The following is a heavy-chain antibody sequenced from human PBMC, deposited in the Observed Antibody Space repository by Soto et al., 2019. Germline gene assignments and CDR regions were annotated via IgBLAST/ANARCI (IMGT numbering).Heavy chain of an antibody. CDR3: ARERGTYTYGDC. CDR1: GYTFTNYG. CDR2: VNIYEGST. Sequence: QVQLVQSGAEVRKPGASVKVSCKASGYTFTNYGITWLRQAPGQGLEWMGWVNIYEGSTNYAQKFQGRGTMTTDTSTSTVYLELRSLRYDDTAIYYCARERGTYTYGDCWGQGTLVTVSS. D-gene: IGHD5-18*01. J-gene: IGHJ4*02. V-gene: IGHV1-18*01.